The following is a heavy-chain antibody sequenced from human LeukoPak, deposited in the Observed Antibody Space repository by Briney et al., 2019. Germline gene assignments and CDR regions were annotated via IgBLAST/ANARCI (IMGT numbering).Heavy chain of an antibody. CDR3: AKPSGSGVDY. D-gene: IGHD1-26*01. CDR1: GFTFSSYS. Sequence: GGSLRLSCAGSGFTFSSYSMNWVRQAPGKGLEWVSVIYSGGSTYYADSVKGRFTISRDNSKNTLYLQMNSLRLEDMALYYCAKPSGSGVDYWGRGTRVTVSS. J-gene: IGHJ4*02. CDR2: IYSGGST. V-gene: IGHV3-66*04.